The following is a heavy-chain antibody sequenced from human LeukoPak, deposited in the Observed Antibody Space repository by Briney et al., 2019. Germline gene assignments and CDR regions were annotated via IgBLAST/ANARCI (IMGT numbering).Heavy chain of an antibody. V-gene: IGHV4-4*07. CDR3: ARDIQPRFGVVNNWFDP. CDR2: IYTSGST. Sequence: SETLSLTCTVSGGSISSYYWSWIRQPAGKGLEWNGRIYTSGSTNYNPSLKSRVSMSVDTSKNQFSLKLSSVTAADTAVYYCARDIQPRFGVVNNWFDPWSQGTLVTVSS. J-gene: IGHJ5*02. D-gene: IGHD3-3*01. CDR1: GGSISSYY.